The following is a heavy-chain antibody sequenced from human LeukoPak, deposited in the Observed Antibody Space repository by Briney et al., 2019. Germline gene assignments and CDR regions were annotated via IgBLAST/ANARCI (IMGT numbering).Heavy chain of an antibody. Sequence: ASVKVSCKASGYTFTSYDINWVRQATGQGLEWIGWMNPNSGNTGYAQKFQGRVTMTRNTSISTAYMELSSLRSEDTAVYYCARVGSSGWYYHYYYGMDVWGQGTTVTVSS. CDR2: MNPNSGNT. J-gene: IGHJ6*02. V-gene: IGHV1-8*01. CDR1: GYTFTSYD. D-gene: IGHD6-19*01. CDR3: ARVGSSGWYYHYYYGMDV.